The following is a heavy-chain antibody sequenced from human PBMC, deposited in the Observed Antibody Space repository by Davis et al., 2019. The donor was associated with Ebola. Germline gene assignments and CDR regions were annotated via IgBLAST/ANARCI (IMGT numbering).Heavy chain of an antibody. CDR2: VSFDGREE. CDR3: ASVRYSSSSFDY. Sequence: GGSLRLSCVASGFSFSDYGMHWVRQTLGKGLEWVALVSFDGREEYYADSVEGRFTISRDNSKNTLFLQMNSLRAEDTAVYYCASVRYSSSSFDYWGQGTLVTVSS. J-gene: IGHJ4*02. CDR1: GFSFSDYG. V-gene: IGHV3-33*05. D-gene: IGHD6-6*01.